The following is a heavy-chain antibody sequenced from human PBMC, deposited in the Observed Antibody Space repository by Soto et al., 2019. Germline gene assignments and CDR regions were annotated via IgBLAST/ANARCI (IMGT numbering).Heavy chain of an antibody. CDR2: IYYSGST. V-gene: IGHV4-31*03. D-gene: IGHD5-18*01. CDR3: ARASAMVTFFDY. J-gene: IGHJ4*02. CDR1: GGSISSGGYY. Sequence: SETLSLTCTVSGGSISSGGYYWSWIRQHPGKGLEWIGHIYYSGSTYYNPSLKSRVTISVDTSKNQFSLKLSSVTAADTAVYYWARASAMVTFFDYWGQGTLVTVSS.